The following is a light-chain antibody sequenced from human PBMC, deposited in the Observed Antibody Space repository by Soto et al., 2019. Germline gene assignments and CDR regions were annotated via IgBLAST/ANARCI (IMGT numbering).Light chain of an antibody. Sequence: QSVLTQPPSVSGAPGQRVTISCTGSSSNLWAGYDVHWYQQLPGTAPKLLIYGNSHRPSGVPDRFSGSKSGTSASLAITGLQAEDEADYYRQSYDSTLIAYVFGSGTKLTVL. CDR3: QSYDSTLIAYV. J-gene: IGLJ1*01. CDR2: GNS. CDR1: SSNLWAGYD. V-gene: IGLV1-40*01.